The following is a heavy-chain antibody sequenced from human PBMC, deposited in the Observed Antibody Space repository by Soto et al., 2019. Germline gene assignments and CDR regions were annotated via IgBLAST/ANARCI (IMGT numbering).Heavy chain of an antibody. CDR3: ALGPQIYGDFDY. CDR2: INPSGGTT. CDR1: GYTFTSYY. D-gene: IGHD3-10*01. V-gene: IGHV1-46*01. J-gene: IGHJ4*02. Sequence: QVQLVQSGAEVKKPGASVKVSCKASGYTFTSYYMHWVRQAPVQGLEWMGMINPSGGTTDYARNFQGRVTMTRDTSTSTVYMELSSLRSEDTAVYYCALGPQIYGDFDYWGQGTLVTVSS.